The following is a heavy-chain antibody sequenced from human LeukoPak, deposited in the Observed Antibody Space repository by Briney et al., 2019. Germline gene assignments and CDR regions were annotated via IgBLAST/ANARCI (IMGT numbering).Heavy chain of an antibody. CDR3: ARVNKRITIFGVVRSGAFDI. CDR1: GGTFSSYA. V-gene: IGHV1-69*06. Sequence: ASVKVSCKASGGTFSSYAISWVRQAPGQGLEWMGGIIPIFGTANYAQKFQGRVTITADKSTSTAYMELSSLRSEDTAVYYCARVNKRITIFGVVRSGAFDIWGQGTMVTVSS. J-gene: IGHJ3*02. D-gene: IGHD3-3*01. CDR2: IIPIFGTA.